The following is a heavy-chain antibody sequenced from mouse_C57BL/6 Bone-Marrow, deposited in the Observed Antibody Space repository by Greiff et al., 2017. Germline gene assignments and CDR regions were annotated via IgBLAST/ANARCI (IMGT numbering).Heavy chain of an antibody. Sequence: EVQLQQSGPVLVKPGASVKMSCKASGYTFTDYYMNWVKQSHGKSLEWIGVINPYNGGTSYNKKFKGKATLTVDKSSSTAYMELNSLTSEDSAVYYCARFYYGNFYYWYFDVWGTGTTVTVSS. V-gene: IGHV1-19*01. D-gene: IGHD2-1*01. CDR3: ARFYYGNFYYWYFDV. CDR1: GYTFTDYY. J-gene: IGHJ1*03. CDR2: INPYNGGT.